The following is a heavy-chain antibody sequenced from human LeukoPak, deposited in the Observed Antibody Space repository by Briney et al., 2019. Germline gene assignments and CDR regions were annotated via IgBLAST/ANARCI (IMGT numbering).Heavy chain of an antibody. CDR2: VRVNGRST. V-gene: IGHV3-23*01. J-gene: IGHJ4*02. CDR3: AKPGEPSNYFFDY. D-gene: IGHD2-21*01. Sequence: GGSLRLSCAASGFTVSSNYMSWVRQAPGKGLEWVSTVRVNGRSTYYADSVKGRFTISRDNSKNTLYLQMNSLRAEDTALYYCAKPGEPSNYFFDYWGQGALVTVSS. CDR1: GFTVSSNY.